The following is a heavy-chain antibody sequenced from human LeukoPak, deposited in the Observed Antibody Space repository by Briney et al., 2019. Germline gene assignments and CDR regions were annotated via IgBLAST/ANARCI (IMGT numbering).Heavy chain of an antibody. Sequence: KPSETLSLTCTVSGDSVSSGSNYWSWIRQPAGKGLEWIGRIYNSWTTNYNPSLKSRVTISVDTSKNQFSLKLSSVTAADTAVYYCARVRDSSGYAFTWGQGTLVTVSS. J-gene: IGHJ5*02. CDR2: IYNSWTT. CDR3: ARVRDSSGYAFT. V-gene: IGHV4-61*02. CDR1: GDSVSSGSNY. D-gene: IGHD3-22*01.